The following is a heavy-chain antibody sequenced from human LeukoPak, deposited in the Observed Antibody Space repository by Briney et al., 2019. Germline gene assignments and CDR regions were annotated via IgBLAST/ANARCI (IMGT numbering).Heavy chain of an antibody. Sequence: GGSLRLSCETSGFTFSHYGIHWVRQVPGMGLEWVAFIKYDGSKIYYAESVQGRFTISTENSKNNLFLQMPRMRHQDTAVYYCATDGIPSATALANWGQGTLVTVSS. V-gene: IGHV3-30*02. D-gene: IGHD2/OR15-2a*01. J-gene: IGHJ4*02. CDR2: IKYDGSKI. CDR3: ATDGIPSATALAN. CDR1: GFTFSHYG.